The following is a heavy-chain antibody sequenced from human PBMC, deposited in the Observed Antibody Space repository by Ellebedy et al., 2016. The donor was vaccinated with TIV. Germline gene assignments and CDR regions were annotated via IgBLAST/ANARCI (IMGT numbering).Heavy chain of an antibody. CDR2: INSNPDGGTV. CDR1: GFTFSHAS. V-gene: IGHV3-15*01. D-gene: IGHD2-15*01. CDR3: SRGGGCGGGTCYYPDF. J-gene: IGHJ4*02. Sequence: GESLKISCAASGFTFSHASMSWVRQAPGKGLEWVGRINSNPDGGTVDYAAPVKGRFTISRDDSKSTLYLQMNSLRAEDTAVYYCSRGGGCGGGTCYYPDFWGQGTLVTVSS.